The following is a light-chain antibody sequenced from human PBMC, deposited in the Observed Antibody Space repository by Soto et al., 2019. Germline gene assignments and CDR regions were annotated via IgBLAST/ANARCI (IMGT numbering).Light chain of an antibody. J-gene: IGKJ1*01. CDR2: GAS. V-gene: IGKV3-20*01. CDR3: QQYGSSPRT. Sequence: EIVLTQSPGTLSMSPGERATLSCRASQSISSNYLAWYQQKPGQAPRLLIYGASSRATGIPDRFSGSGSGTDFTLTISRLEAEDFAGYYCQQYGSSPRTFGQGTKVEFK. CDR1: QSISSNY.